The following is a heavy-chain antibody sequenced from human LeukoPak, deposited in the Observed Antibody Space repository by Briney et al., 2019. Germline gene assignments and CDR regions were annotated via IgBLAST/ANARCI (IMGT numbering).Heavy chain of an antibody. CDR3: ARSSEYYFGP. J-gene: IGHJ5*02. CDR2: INHSGST. Sequence: PGGSLRLSCAASGFTVSSNYMSWIRQPPGKGLEWIGEINHSGSTNYNPSLKSRVTISVDTSKNQFSLKLSSVTAADTAVYYCARSSEYYFGPWGQGTLVTVSS. D-gene: IGHD2/OR15-2a*01. CDR1: GFTVSSNY. V-gene: IGHV4-34*01.